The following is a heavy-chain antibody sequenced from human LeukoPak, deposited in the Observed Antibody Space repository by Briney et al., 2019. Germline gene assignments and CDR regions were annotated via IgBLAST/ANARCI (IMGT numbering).Heavy chain of an antibody. CDR2: ISDDGRST. CDR3: AKRVPSTSSSVYFDY. V-gene: IGHV3-23*01. Sequence: GGSLRLSCAASGFTFSSYGMSWVRQAPGKGLEWVSSISDDGRSTYYADSVKGRFTISTDNSKNTMYLHMTNLRAEDTAIHYCAKRVPSTSSSVYFDYWAQGTLVTVSS. CDR1: GFTFSSYG. J-gene: IGHJ4*02. D-gene: IGHD5/OR15-5a*01.